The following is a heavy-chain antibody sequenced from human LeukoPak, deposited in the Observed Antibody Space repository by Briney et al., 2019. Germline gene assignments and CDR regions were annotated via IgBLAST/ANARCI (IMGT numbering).Heavy chain of an antibody. V-gene: IGHV1-18*01. CDR1: GYTFTSYG. CDR2: ISAYNGNT. Sequence: ASVKVSCKASGYTFTSYGISWVRQAPGQGLEWMGWISAYNGNTNYAQKLQGRVTMTTDTSTSTAYMELRSLRSDDTAVYYCARDGYDFWSGYSFDYWGQGALVTVSS. D-gene: IGHD3-3*01. CDR3: ARDGYDFWSGYSFDY. J-gene: IGHJ4*02.